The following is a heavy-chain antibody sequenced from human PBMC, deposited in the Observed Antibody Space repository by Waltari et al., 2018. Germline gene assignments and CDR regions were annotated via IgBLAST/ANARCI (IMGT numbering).Heavy chain of an antibody. CDR3: ARVGDDYGDYYFDY. D-gene: IGHD4-17*01. CDR1: GFPVSINY. CDR2: IYSGGST. V-gene: IGHV3-53*01. Sequence: EVQLVESGGGLLQPGGSLRPSCPASGFPVSINYCSWVRQAPGKGLEWVSVIYSGGSTYYADSVKGRFTIPRDNSKNTLYLQMNSLRAEDTAVYYCARVGDDYGDYYFDYWGQGTLVNVSS. J-gene: IGHJ4*02.